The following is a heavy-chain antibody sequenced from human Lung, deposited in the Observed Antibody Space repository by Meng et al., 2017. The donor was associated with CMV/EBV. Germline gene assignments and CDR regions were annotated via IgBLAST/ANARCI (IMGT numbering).Heavy chain of an antibody. D-gene: IGHD5-18*01. V-gene: IGHV3-30*02. J-gene: IGHJ4*02. CDR2: IRYDGSKE. CDR1: GFIFSSYG. CDR3: AKERIRYNYGSETIDY. Sequence: GESLKISCAASGFIFSSYGMHWVRQAPGKGLEWVAFIRYDGSKEYYVDFVKGRFTISRDNSKNTLYLQMHSLRPGDTAVYYCAKERIRYNYGSETIDYWGQEKLVNVDS.